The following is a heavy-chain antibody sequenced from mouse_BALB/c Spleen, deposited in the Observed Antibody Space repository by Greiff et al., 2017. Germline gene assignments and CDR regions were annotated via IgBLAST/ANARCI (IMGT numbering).Heavy chain of an antibody. CDR3: ARWGGTPYAMDY. V-gene: IGHV1-5*01. CDR1: GYSFTSYW. D-gene: IGHD3-3*01. J-gene: IGHJ4*01. CDR2: IYPGNSDT. Sequence: VQLQQSGTVLARPGASVKMSCKASGYSFTSYWMHWVKQRPGQGLEWIGAIYPGNSDTSYNQKFKGKATLTVDKSSSTAYMQLKSLTSEDYAVYYCARWGGTPYAMDYWGQGTSVTVSS.